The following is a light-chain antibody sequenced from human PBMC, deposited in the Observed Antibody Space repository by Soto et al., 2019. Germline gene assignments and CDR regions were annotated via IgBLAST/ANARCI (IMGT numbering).Light chain of an antibody. Sequence: EIVLTQSPGTLSLSPGERATLSYRASQSVSSSYLAWYQQKPGRAPRLLISGASSRATGIPDRFSGSGSGTDFTLTISRLEPEDFAVYYCQQYGGSPPFTFGPGTKVDIK. CDR2: GAS. CDR3: QQYGGSPPFT. CDR1: QSVSSSY. J-gene: IGKJ3*01. V-gene: IGKV3-20*01.